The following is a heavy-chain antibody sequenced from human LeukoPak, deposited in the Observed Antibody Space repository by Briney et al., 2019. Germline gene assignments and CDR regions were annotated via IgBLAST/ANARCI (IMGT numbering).Heavy chain of an antibody. Sequence: SETLSLTCTVSGGSISSYYWSWIQQPAGKGLEWIGRIYTSGSTNYNPSLKSRVTMSVDTSKNQFSLKLSSVTAADTAVYYCATVRYFDWLLQDDAFDIWGQGTMVTVSS. V-gene: IGHV4-4*07. J-gene: IGHJ3*02. CDR2: IYTSGST. CDR3: ATVRYFDWLLQDDAFDI. CDR1: GGSISSYY. D-gene: IGHD3-9*01.